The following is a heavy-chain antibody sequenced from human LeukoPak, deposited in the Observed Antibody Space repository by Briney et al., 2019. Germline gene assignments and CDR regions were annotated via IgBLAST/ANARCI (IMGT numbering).Heavy chain of an antibody. V-gene: IGHV1-69*05. J-gene: IGHJ6*03. CDR3: ASRPRKGGHYYYYMDV. Sequence: ASVKVSCKASGGTFSSYAISWVRQAPGQGLEWMGGIIPIFGTANYAQKFQGRVTITTDESTSTAYMELSSLRSEDTAVYYCASRPRKGGHYYYYMDVWGNGTTVTVSS. CDR2: IIPIFGTA. D-gene: IGHD2-15*01. CDR1: GGTFSSYA.